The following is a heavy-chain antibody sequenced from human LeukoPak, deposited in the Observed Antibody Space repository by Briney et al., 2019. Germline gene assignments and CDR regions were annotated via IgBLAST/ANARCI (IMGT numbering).Heavy chain of an antibody. Sequence: SETLSLTCTVSGGSVSSSSFYWGWIHQPPGKGLEWIGSIYYTGSTYYNPSLKSRVTISVDTSKNQFSLKLTSVTAAGTAVYYCARHIGGIAASGDAFDIWGQGTMVTVSS. CDR1: GGSVSSSSFY. D-gene: IGHD6-13*01. CDR3: ARHIGGIAASGDAFDI. J-gene: IGHJ3*02. V-gene: IGHV4-39*01. CDR2: IYYTGST.